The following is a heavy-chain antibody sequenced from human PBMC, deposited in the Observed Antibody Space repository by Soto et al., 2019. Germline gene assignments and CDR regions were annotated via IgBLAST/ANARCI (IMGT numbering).Heavy chain of an antibody. D-gene: IGHD1-26*01. CDR1: GFTFSSYG. CDR2: IWYDGSNK. V-gene: IGHV3-33*01. J-gene: IGHJ4*02. CDR3: ARDSVYSVSYLDN. Sequence: QVQLVESGGGVVQPGRSLRLSCAASGFTFSSYGMHWVRQAPGKGLDWVALIWYDGSNKYYADSVKGRFTISRDNSKNTLDLQMNILRAEDTAVYYCARDSVYSVSYLDNWGQGTLVTVSS.